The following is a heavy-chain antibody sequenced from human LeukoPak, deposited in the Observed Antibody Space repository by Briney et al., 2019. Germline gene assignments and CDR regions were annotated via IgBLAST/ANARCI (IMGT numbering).Heavy chain of an antibody. CDR3: SNQGGVLGYFDY. CDR2: ISYDGSNK. J-gene: IGHJ4*02. CDR1: GLTSSSYV. V-gene: IGHV3-30*04. D-gene: IGHD4-11*01. Sequence: PGGPLSLSCEASGLTSSSYVLHGVRRAPGKGQGWVAVISYDGSNKYYADSVKGRFTISRDNSKNTLYLQMNSLRAEDTAVYYCSNQGGVLGYFDYWGQGTLVTVSS.